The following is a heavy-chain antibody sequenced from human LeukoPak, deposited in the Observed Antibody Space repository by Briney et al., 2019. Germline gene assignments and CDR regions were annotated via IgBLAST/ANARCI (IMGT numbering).Heavy chain of an antibody. CDR3: ARATRQEVVPAAPSYYYYMDV. J-gene: IGHJ6*03. CDR2: INHSGST. D-gene: IGHD2-2*01. V-gene: IGHV4-34*01. CDR1: GGSFSGYY. Sequence: SETLSLTCAVYGGSFSGYYWSWIRQPPGKGLEWIGEINHSGSTNYNPSLKSRVTISVDTSKNQFSLKLSSVTAADTAVYYCARATRQEVVPAAPSYYYYMDVWGKGTTVTVSS.